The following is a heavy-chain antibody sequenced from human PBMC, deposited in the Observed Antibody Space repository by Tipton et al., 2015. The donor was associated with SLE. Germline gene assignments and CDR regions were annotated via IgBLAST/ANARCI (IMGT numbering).Heavy chain of an antibody. V-gene: IGHV3-7*03. J-gene: IGHJ5*02. CDR2: IKEDGSEK. CDR3: ARVRLWFDP. D-gene: IGHD3-22*01. CDR1: GFTFSSYE. Sequence: SLRLSCAASGFTFSSYEMNWVRQAPGKGLEWVANIKEDGSEKYYVDSVKGRFTISRDNAKNSLYLQMNSLRAEDTAVYYCARVRLWFDPWGQGTLVTVSS.